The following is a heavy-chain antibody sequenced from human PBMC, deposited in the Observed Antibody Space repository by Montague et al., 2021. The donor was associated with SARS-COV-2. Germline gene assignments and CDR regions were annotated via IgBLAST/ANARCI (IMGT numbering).Heavy chain of an antibody. J-gene: IGHJ4*03. D-gene: IGHD3-3*01. V-gene: IGHV4-34*01. CDR1: GGSFSGYY. Sequence: SETLSLTCAVSGGSFSGYYWSWIRQPPGKGLEWVGEISHSGSTNYNPSLKSRVTISVDTSKNKFYLKLSSVTAADTAVYYCASEYQLRFFEWSSRHSSFDYWGQGTLVTVSS. CDR3: ASEYQLRFFEWSSRHSSFDY. CDR2: ISHSGST.